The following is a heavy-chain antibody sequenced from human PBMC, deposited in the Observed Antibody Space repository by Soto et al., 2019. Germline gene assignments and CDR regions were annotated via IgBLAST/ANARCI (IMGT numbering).Heavy chain of an antibody. D-gene: IGHD1-26*01. CDR2: INHSGST. CDR1: GGSFSGYY. V-gene: IGHV4-34*01. J-gene: IGHJ3*02. Sequence: QVQLQQWGAGLLKPSETLSLTCAVYGGSFSGYYWSWIRQPPGKGREWIGEINHSGSTNYNPSLKSRVTISVDTSKNQFSLKLSSVTAADTAVYYCARGGGSLGNAFDIWGQGTMVTVSS. CDR3: ARGGGSLGNAFDI.